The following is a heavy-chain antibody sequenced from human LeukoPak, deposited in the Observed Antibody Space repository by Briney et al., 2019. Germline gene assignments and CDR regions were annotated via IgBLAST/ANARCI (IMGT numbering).Heavy chain of an antibody. V-gene: IGHV4-59*01. CDR3: ARAWGGAYFDL. Sequence: PSETLSLTCTVFGGSIRSYYWSWIRQPPGKGLEWIGNIYYSGSTNYNPSLKSRLTLSVDTSKNQFSLKLSSVTAADTAVYYCARAWGGAYFDLWGRGTLVTVSS. J-gene: IGHJ2*01. CDR2: IYYSGST. D-gene: IGHD2-21*01. CDR1: GGSIRSYY.